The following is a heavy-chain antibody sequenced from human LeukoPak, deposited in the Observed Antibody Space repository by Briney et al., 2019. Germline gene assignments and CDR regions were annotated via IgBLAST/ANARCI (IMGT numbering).Heavy chain of an antibody. CDR2: IYSGGST. J-gene: IGHJ4*02. CDR3: ARGSGNLLFDY. V-gene: IGHV3-53*04. D-gene: IGHD3-10*01. Sequence: GGSLRLSCAASGFNFYSYDMTWVRQAPGKGLEWVSVIYSGGSTYYADSVKGRFTISRHNSKNTLYLQMNSLRAEDTAVYYCARGSGNLLFDYWGQGTLVTVSS. CDR1: GFNFYSYD.